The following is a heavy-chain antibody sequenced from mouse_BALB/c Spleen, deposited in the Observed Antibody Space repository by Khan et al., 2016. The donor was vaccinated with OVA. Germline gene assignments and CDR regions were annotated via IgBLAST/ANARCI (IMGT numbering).Heavy chain of an antibody. V-gene: IGHV2-6-7*01. Sequence: QVQLKESGPGLVAPSQSLSITCTVSGFSLTGYGVNWVRQPPGKGLEWLGMIWGDGSTDYNSALKSRLSISKDNSKSQVFLKMNSLHTDDTARYYCAREIYYDYAYSEAMDYWGQGTSVTVSS. D-gene: IGHD2-4*01. CDR1: GFSLTGYG. CDR2: IWGDGST. J-gene: IGHJ4*01. CDR3: AREIYYDYAYSEAMDY.